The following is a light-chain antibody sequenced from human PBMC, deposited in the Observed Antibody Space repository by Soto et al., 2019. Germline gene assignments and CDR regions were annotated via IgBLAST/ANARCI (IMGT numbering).Light chain of an antibody. J-gene: IGKJ4*01. V-gene: IGKV3-11*01. CDR1: QSVSSY. Sequence: EIVLTQSPATLSLSPGERATLSCRASQSVSSYLAWYQQKPGQAPRLLIYDASNRATGIPARFSGSGSGTDFTLTISSLEPEDFAVYYCQQYYSLPLTFGGGTKV. CDR3: QQYYSLPLT. CDR2: DAS.